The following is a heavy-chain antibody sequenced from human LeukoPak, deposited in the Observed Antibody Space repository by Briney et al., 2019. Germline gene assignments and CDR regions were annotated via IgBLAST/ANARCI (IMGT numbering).Heavy chain of an antibody. J-gene: IGHJ4*02. CDR1: GGTFSSYA. CDR2: INPSGGST. CDR3: AREGEGWALPAAIGY. D-gene: IGHD2-2*02. V-gene: IGHV1-46*01. Sequence: GASVKVSCKASGGTFSSYAISWVRQAPGQGLDWMGIINPSGGSTSYAQKFQGRVTMTRDTSTSTVYMELSSLRSEDTAVYYCAREGEGWALPAAIGYWGQGSLVTVSS.